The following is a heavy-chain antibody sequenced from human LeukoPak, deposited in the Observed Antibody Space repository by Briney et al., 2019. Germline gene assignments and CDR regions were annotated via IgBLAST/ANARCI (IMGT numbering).Heavy chain of an antibody. V-gene: IGHV4-31*03. CDR1: GGSISSGGYY. CDR3: VRDKPPGAFDI. CDR2: IYYSGST. Sequence: SQTLSLTCTVSGGSISSGGYYWSWIRQHPGKGLEWIGYIYYSGSTYYNPSLKSRVTISVDTSKNQFSLKLSSVTAADTAVYYCVRDKPPGAFDIWGQGTVVAVSS. D-gene: IGHD1-14*01. J-gene: IGHJ3*02.